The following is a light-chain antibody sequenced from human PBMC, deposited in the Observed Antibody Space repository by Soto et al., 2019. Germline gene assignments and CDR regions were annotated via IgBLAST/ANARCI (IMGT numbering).Light chain of an antibody. V-gene: IGKV1-5*01. CDR3: QQYNSLQGWT. Sequence: DIQMTQSPSTLSASVGDRVTITCRASQSISSWLAWYQQKPGKAPKLLIYDASSLESGVPSRFSGSGSGTEFTLTISSLQADDFATYYCQQYNSLQGWTFGQGTKVEIK. CDR2: DAS. CDR1: QSISSW. J-gene: IGKJ1*01.